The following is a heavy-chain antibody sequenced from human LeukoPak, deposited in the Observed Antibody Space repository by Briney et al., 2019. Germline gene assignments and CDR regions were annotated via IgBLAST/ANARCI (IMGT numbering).Heavy chain of an antibody. D-gene: IGHD3-10*01. CDR1: GGTFSSYA. V-gene: IGHV1-69*05. CDR3: ARDQRSLFDV. J-gene: IGHJ4*02. CDR2: IIPIFGTA. Sequence: GASVKVSCKASGGTFSSYAISWVRQAPGQGLEWMGGIIPIFGTANYAQKFQGRVTITTDESTSTAYMELSSLRSEDTAVYYCARDQRSLFDVWGQGSLVIVSS.